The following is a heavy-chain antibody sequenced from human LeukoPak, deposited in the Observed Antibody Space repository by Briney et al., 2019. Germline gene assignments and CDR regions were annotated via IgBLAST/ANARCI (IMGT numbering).Heavy chain of an antibody. J-gene: IGHJ4*02. V-gene: IGHV1-46*01. Sequence: ASVKVSCKASGYTFTSYYMHWVRQAPGQGLEWKGIINPSGGSTSYAQKFQGRVTMTRDTSTSTVYMELSSLRSEDTAVYYCARAGYYDSSGYYYLDYWGQGTLVTVSS. CDR2: INPSGGST. CDR1: GYTFTSYY. D-gene: IGHD3-22*01. CDR3: ARAGYYDSSGYYYLDY.